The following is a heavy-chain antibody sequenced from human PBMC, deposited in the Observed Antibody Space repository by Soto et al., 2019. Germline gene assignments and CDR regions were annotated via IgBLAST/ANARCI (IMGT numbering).Heavy chain of an antibody. CDR1: GFTFSSYG. CDR3: ARLMTTVENFDL. V-gene: IGHV3-33*01. J-gene: IGHJ2*01. Sequence: QVQLVESGGGVVQPGRSLRLSCAASGFTFSSYGMHWVRQAPGKGLEWVAVIWYDGSNKYYADSVKGRFTISRDNSKKTLYLQMNSLRAEDTAVYYCARLMTTVENFDLWGRGTLVTVSS. CDR2: IWYDGSNK. D-gene: IGHD4-17*01.